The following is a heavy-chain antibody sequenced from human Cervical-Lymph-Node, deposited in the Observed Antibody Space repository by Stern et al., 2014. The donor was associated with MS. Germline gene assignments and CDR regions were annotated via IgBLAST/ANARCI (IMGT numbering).Heavy chain of an antibody. Sequence: QVQLQQWGAGLLKPSETLSLTCAVYGGSFSGYYWSWIRQPPGQGLEWIGEINHSGSTNYNPSLKSRVTISVDTSKNQFSLKLSSGTAADTAVYYCARGGGNWYGWFDPWGQGTLVTVSS. CDR3: ARGGGNWYGWFDP. CDR1: GGSFSGYY. V-gene: IGHV4-34*01. D-gene: IGHD1-1*01. J-gene: IGHJ5*02. CDR2: INHSGST.